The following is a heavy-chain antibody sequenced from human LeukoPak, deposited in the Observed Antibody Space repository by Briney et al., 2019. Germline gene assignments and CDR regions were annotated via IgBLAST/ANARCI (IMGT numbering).Heavy chain of an antibody. V-gene: IGHV1-18*01. CDR2: ISAYNGNT. CDR3: ASDRSYYDILTGYYSPYDY. Sequence: ASVKVSCKASGYTFTSYGISWVRQAPGQGLEWMGWISAYNGNTNYAQKLQGRVTMTTDTSTSTAYMELRSLRSDDTAVYYCASDRSYYDILTGYYSPYDYWGQGTLVTVSS. D-gene: IGHD3-9*01. CDR1: GYTFTSYG. J-gene: IGHJ4*02.